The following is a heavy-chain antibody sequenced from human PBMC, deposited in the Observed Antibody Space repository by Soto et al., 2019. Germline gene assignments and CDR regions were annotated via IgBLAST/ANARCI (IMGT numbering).Heavy chain of an antibody. V-gene: IGHV1-18*01. D-gene: IGHD3-9*01. CDR2: ISAYNGNT. Sequence: ASVNVSCKASGYTFTSYGISWVRQAPGQGLEWMGWISAYNGNTNYAQKLQGRVTIKADTSKNQFSLQLDSVTPEDTAVYYCARGPGILNPWGQGIQVTVSS. J-gene: IGHJ5*02. CDR3: ARGPGILNP. CDR1: GYTFTSYG.